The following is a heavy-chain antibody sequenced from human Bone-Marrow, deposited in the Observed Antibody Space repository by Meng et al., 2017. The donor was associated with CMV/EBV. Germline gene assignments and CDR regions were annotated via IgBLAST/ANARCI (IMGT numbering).Heavy chain of an antibody. CDR2: INPKDSYT. CDR1: GYSVSTYW. Sequence: SGYSVSTYWSNWVRQKPGRGMEWIGGINPKDSYTTYSPYFQGHVSISADKSIGIVYLQWSSLKASDTAMYYCAVVRKAAGLGWSDPWGQGTLVTVSS. D-gene: IGHD6-13*01. J-gene: IGHJ5*02. CDR3: AVVRKAAGLGWSDP. V-gene: IGHV5-10-1*01.